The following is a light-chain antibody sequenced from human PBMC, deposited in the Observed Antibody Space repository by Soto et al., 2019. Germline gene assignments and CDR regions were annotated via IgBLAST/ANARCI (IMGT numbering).Light chain of an antibody. CDR3: QQYGSSPRT. J-gene: IGKJ1*01. CDR1: QSVSSSY. CDR2: GAS. V-gene: IGKV3-20*01. Sequence: EIVLTQSPGTLSLSPGERATLSCRASQSVSSSYLAWYQQKPGQAPRLLIYGASSRATGIPDRFSGSCAGTVFTLTISRLEPEDFAVYYCQQYGSSPRTFGQGTKVEIK.